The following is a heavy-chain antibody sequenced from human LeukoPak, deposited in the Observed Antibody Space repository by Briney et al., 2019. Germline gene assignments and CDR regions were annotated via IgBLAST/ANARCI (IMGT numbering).Heavy chain of an antibody. D-gene: IGHD3-22*01. CDR2: ISYDGSNK. Sequence: GGSLRLSCAASGFTFSSYGMHWVRQAPGKGLEWVAVISYDGSNKYYADSVKGRFTISRDISKNTLFLQMNSLRAEDTAFYYCAVIRDYDSSGNHYWGQGTLVTVSS. CDR3: AVIRDYDSSGNHY. V-gene: IGHV3-30*03. J-gene: IGHJ4*02. CDR1: GFTFSSYG.